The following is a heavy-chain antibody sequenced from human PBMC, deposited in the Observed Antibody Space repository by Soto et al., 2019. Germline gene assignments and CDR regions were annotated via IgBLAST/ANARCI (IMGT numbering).Heavy chain of an antibody. Sequence: EVQLDESGGDLVQPGGSLRLYCAASGFTLSAYWMTWVRQAPGKGLEWVANINRDGSKKSYLDSVRGRFTISRDNVGNSLYLQMDSLRADDTALYYCARDVSPGSSSLYLDAFDIWGQGTMVTVSS. D-gene: IGHD6-13*01. J-gene: IGHJ3*02. CDR1: GFTLSAYW. CDR2: INRDGSKK. CDR3: ARDVSPGSSSLYLDAFDI. V-gene: IGHV3-7*05.